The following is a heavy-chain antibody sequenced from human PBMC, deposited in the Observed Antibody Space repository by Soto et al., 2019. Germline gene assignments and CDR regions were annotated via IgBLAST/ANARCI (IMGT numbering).Heavy chain of an antibody. V-gene: IGHV1-2*02. CDR2: INPNSGDT. CDR3: ARDARGTRGFDEMDI. CDR1: GYIFTGYH. Sequence: ASVKVSCKASGYIFTGYHIHWVRQAPGRGLEWMGWINPNSGDTEYAQNFQGRVTMTRDTSFNLVYMEMSGLMSDDTAVYYCARDARGTRGFDEMDIWGEGPPITLSS. D-gene: IGHD3-9*01. J-gene: IGHJ6*04.